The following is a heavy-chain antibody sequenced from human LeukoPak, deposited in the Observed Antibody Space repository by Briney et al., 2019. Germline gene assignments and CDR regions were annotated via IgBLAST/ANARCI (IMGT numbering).Heavy chain of an antibody. D-gene: IGHD1-14*01. J-gene: IGHJ4*02. V-gene: IGHV3-21*01. CDR3: ARTNGAPEYLDY. CDR1: GFTFSSYT. Sequence: GGSLRLSCVVSGFTFSSYTLNWVRQTPGKDLEWVASIGVGGIDLYYTDSVRGRFTISRDDAKNSLFLEMDSLRVEDTALYFCARTNGAPEYLDYWGQGTLVTVSS. CDR2: IGVGGIDL.